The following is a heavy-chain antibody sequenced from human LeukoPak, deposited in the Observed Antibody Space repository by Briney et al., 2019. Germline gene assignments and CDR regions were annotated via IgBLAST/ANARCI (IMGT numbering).Heavy chain of an antibody. CDR1: GGSISSSNW. V-gene: IGHV4-4*02. CDR3: ARGDATGYPDY. J-gene: IGHJ4*02. CDR2: IYQSGRT. D-gene: IGHD3-9*01. Sequence: PSETLSLTCAVSGGSISSSNWWSWVRQSPGQELEWIGEIYQSGRTNYKPSLKSRVTISVDKSKNQLSLKLISVTAADTAVYYCARGDATGYPDYWGQGTLVTVSS.